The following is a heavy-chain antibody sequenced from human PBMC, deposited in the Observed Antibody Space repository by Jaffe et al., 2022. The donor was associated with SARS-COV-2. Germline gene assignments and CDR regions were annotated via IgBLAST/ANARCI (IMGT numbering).Heavy chain of an antibody. CDR3: AKFPREDRRGYSFDY. D-gene: IGHD3-22*01. V-gene: IGHV4-59*01. Sequence: QVQLLESGPGVVKPSETLSLTCTVSGGSISSYYWSWIRQPPGKGLEWIGHIYSNGGTSYNPSLKSRVTISVDTSKNQFSLKLTSMTAADTALYYCAKFPREDRRGYSFDYWGQGTLVTVSS. CDR1: GGSISSYY. CDR2: IYSNGGT. J-gene: IGHJ4*02.